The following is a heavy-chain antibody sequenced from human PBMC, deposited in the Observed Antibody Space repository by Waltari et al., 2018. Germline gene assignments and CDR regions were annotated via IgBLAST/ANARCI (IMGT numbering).Heavy chain of an antibody. D-gene: IGHD5-12*01. Sequence: EVQLVESGGDLVQPGGSLRLSCAASGFTFSYSWMGWVRQAPGKGGGWVANMKQDGIEKFYVDSVKGRVTSSRDNAKNSLYLQRNGLRVEDTAVYYCARSLSEDIVPTTGVFFDYWGQGSLVTVSS. V-gene: IGHV3-7*01. J-gene: IGHJ4*02. CDR3: ARSLSEDIVPTTGVFFDY. CDR1: GFTFSYSW. CDR2: MKQDGIEK.